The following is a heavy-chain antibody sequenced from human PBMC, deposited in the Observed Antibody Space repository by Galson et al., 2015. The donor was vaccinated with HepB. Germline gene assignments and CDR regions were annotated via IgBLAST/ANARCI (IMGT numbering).Heavy chain of an antibody. CDR2: ISWNSGSI. CDR1: GFTFDDYA. Sequence: SLRLSCAASGFTFDDYAMQWVRQAPGKGLEWVSGISWNSGSIGYADSVKGRFTISRDNAKNSLYLQMNSLRAEDTALYYCARRWEPKAYDPFDIWGQGIMVTVSS. CDR3: ARRWEPKAYDPFDI. D-gene: IGHD1-26*01. V-gene: IGHV3-9*01. J-gene: IGHJ3*02.